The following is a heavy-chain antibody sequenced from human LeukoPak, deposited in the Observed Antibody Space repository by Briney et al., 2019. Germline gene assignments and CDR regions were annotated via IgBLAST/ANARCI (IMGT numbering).Heavy chain of an antibody. CDR2: IYHSGST. CDR1: GYSISSGYY. V-gene: IGHV4-38-2*02. Sequence: SETLSLTCTVSGYSISSGYYWGWIRQPPGKGLEWIGSIYHSGSTYYNPSLKSRVTISVDTSKNQFSLKLSSVTAADTAVYYCARDPVTSYMDVWGKGTTVTVSS. D-gene: IGHD4-11*01. CDR3: ARDPVTSYMDV. J-gene: IGHJ6*03.